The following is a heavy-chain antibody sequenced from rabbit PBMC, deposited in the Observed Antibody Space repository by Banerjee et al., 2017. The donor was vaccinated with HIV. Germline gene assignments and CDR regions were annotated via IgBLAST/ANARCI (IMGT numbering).Heavy chain of an antibody. Sequence: QSLEESGGDLVKPGASLTLTCTASGFSFSSSHYMCWVRQAPGKGLEWIGCIDAGSGGATYYASWAKGRFTISKTSSTTVTLQMTSLTAADTATYFCARGWLINDIDYYFNLWGPGTLVTVS. CDR1: GFSFSSSHY. CDR3: ARGWLINDIDYYFNL. J-gene: IGHJ4*01. CDR2: IDAGSGGAT. V-gene: IGHV1S40*01. D-gene: IGHD1-1*01.